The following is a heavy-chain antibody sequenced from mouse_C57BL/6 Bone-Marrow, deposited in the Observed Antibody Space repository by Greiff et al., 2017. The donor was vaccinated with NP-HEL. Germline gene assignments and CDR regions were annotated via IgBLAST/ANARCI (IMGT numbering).Heavy chain of an antibody. CDR3: TYYGSSYGWYFDV. D-gene: IGHD1-1*01. Sequence: EVMLVESGEGLVKPGGSLKLSCAASGFTFSSYAMSWVRQTPEKRLEWVAYISSGGDYIYYADTVKGRVTISRDNARNTLYLQMSSLKSEDAAMYYCTYYGSSYGWYFDVWGTGTTVTVSS. CDR2: ISSGGDYI. V-gene: IGHV5-9-1*02. CDR1: GFTFSSYA. J-gene: IGHJ1*03.